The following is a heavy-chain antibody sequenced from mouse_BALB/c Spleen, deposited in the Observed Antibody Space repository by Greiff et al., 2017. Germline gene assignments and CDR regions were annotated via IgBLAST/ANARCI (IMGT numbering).Heavy chain of an antibody. J-gene: IGHJ4*01. CDR1: GFTFSSFG. CDR2: ISSGSSTI. D-gene: IGHD3-2*01. V-gene: IGHV5-17*02. Sequence: EVMLVESGGGLVQPGGSRKLSCAASGFTFSSFGMHWVRQAPEKGLEWVAYISSGSSTIYYADTVKGRFTISRDNPKNTLFLQMTSLRSEDTAMYYCAKDSSVLYAMDYWGQGTSVTVSS. CDR3: AKDSSVLYAMDY.